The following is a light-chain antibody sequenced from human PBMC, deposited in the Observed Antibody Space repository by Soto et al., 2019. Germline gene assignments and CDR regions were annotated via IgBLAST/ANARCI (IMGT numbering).Light chain of an antibody. V-gene: IGKV3-20*01. CDR3: QQYGSSPWT. CDR2: GAS. CDR1: ERLSSVY. Sequence: EIVLTQSPCTLSLSPGERATLSCRASERLSSVYLAWYQQRPGQPPRLLIYGASSRATGIPDRFSGSGSGTDFTLTISRLEPEDFAVYYCQQYGSSPWTFGQGTKVDIK. J-gene: IGKJ1*01.